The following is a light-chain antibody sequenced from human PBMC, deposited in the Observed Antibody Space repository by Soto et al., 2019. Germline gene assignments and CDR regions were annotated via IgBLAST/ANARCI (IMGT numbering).Light chain of an antibody. V-gene: IGLV1-40*01. CDR2: GNS. CDR3: QSYDSSLSGYV. CDR1: SSNIGAGYD. J-gene: IGLJ1*01. Sequence: VLTQPPSVSGAPGQRVTISCTGSSSNIGAGYDVHWYQQLPGTAPKLLIYGNSNRPSGVPDRFSGSKSGTSASLAITGLQAEDEADYYCQSYDSSLSGYVFGTGTKVTV.